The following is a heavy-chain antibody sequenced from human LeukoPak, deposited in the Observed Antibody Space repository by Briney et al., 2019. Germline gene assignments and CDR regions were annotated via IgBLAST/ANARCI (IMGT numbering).Heavy chain of an antibody. Sequence: ASVKVSCKASGGTFSSYAISWVRQAPGQGLEWMGGIIPIFGTANYAQKFQGRVTITADESTSTAYMEPSSLRSEDTAVYYCASGSTYYDFWSGYLFSFYYYYMDVWGKGTTVTVSS. D-gene: IGHD3-3*01. V-gene: IGHV1-69*13. J-gene: IGHJ6*03. CDR1: GGTFSSYA. CDR3: ASGSTYYDFWSGYLFSFYYYYMDV. CDR2: IIPIFGTA.